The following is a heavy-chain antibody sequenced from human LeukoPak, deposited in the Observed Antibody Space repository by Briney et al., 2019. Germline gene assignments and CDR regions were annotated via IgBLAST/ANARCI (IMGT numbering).Heavy chain of an antibody. V-gene: IGHV3-7*03. CDR1: GFTLSTYY. CDR3: AKDLTVDGAWDIDY. J-gene: IGHJ4*02. D-gene: IGHD3-9*01. Sequence: GGSLRLSCAASGFTLSTYYMSWVRQAPGKGLEFVANIKQDGSQQSYAKSVEGRFAISRDNSRTTVYLQMNNLRDEDTAVYYCAKDLTVDGAWDIDYWGQGTMITVSS. CDR2: IKQDGSQQ.